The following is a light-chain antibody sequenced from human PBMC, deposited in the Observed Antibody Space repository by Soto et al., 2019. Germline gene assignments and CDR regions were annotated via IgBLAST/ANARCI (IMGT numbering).Light chain of an antibody. CDR1: QDISGQ. J-gene: IGKJ4*01. V-gene: IGKV1D-16*01. CDR2: SAS. Sequence: DIQMTQSPSSLSASVGDRVTITCRASQDISGQLAWYQQKPEKAPKSLIYSASVLLSGVPSRFSGSGSGTDFTLTINSLQPGDVATYFCQQYTRYPPTFGGGTKVEI. CDR3: QQYTRYPPT.